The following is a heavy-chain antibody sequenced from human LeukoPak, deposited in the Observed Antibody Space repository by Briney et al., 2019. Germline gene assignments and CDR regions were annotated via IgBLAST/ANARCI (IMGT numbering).Heavy chain of an antibody. Sequence: GESLKISCKGSGYSFTSYWIGWVRQMPGKGLEWMGIIHPGDSDTRYSPSFQGQVTISADKSISTAYLQWSSLKASDTAMYYCARLPDYGDYGFWFDPWGQGTLVTVSS. V-gene: IGHV5-51*01. CDR3: ARLPDYGDYGFWFDP. J-gene: IGHJ5*02. D-gene: IGHD4-17*01. CDR2: IHPGDSDT. CDR1: GYSFTSYW.